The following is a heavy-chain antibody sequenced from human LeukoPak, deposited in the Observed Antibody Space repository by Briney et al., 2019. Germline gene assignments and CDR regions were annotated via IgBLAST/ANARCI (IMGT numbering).Heavy chain of an antibody. CDR3: AKDGGYCSSTSCYAANY. V-gene: IGHV3-23*01. J-gene: IGHJ4*02. CDR1: GFTFSSYG. Sequence: GGSLRLSCAASGFTFSSYGMSWVRQAPGKGLEWVSAISGSGGSTYYADSVKGRFTISRDSSKNTLYLQMNSLRAEDTAVYYCAKDGGYCSSTSCYAANYWGQGTLVTVSS. CDR2: ISGSGGST. D-gene: IGHD2-2*01.